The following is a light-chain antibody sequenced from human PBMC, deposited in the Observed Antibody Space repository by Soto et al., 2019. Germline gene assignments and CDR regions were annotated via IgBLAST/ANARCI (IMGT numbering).Light chain of an antibody. CDR1: QGVGGW. Sequence: IQMTQSPSSVSASVGDRVTMTCRASQGVGGWLAWYQQKPGKVPKLLIYATSSLHSGVPSRFSGSGSGTDFTLSISSLQPEAFPTYYCQQTHSLPLAFGHGTKVDIK. CDR2: ATS. CDR3: QQTHSLPLA. V-gene: IGKV1-12*01. J-gene: IGKJ3*01.